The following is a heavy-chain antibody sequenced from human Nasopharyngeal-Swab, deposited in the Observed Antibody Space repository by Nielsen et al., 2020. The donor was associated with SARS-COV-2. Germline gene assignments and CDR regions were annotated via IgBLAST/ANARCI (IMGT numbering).Heavy chain of an antibody. CDR2: IDWDDDK. CDR1: GFSLSTSGMC. CDR3: ARIQAMITFGGANYYGMDV. V-gene: IGHV2-70*01. D-gene: IGHD3-16*01. J-gene: IGHJ6*02. Sequence: SGPTLVRPTQTLTLTCTFSGFSLSTSGMCVSWIRQPPGKALEWLALIDWDDDKYYSTSLKTRLTISKDTSKNQVVLTMTNMDPVDTATYYCARIQAMITFGGANYYGMDVWGQGTTVTVSS.